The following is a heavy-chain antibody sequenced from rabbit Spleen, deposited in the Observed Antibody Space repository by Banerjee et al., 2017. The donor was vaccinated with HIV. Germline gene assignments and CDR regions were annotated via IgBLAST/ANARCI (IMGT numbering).Heavy chain of an antibody. J-gene: IGHJ4*01. CDR1: GFDFSNYG. D-gene: IGHD4-1*01. V-gene: IGHV1S47*01. Sequence: QEQLVESGGGLVQPGGSLKLSCKASGFDFSNYGMSWVRQTPGKGLEWIGYIEPIFGGTYYASWVNGRFSISRENTQNTVSLQLNSLTVADTATYFCVRNSGWGVSYFTLWGQGTLVTVS. CDR2: IEPIFGGT. CDR3: VRNSGWGVSYFTL.